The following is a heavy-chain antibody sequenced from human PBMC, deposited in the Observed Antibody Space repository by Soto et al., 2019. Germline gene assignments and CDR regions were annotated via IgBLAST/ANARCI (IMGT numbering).Heavy chain of an antibody. Sequence: GESLKISCKGSGYSFTSYWIGWVRQMPGKGLEWMGIIYPGDSDTRYSPSFQGQVTISADKSISTAYLQWSSLKASDTAMYYCARRRDRVAAAAPYYYYGMDVWGQGTTFTVSS. D-gene: IGHD6-13*01. V-gene: IGHV5-51*01. J-gene: IGHJ6*02. CDR1: GYSFTSYW. CDR3: ARRRDRVAAAAPYYYYGMDV. CDR2: IYPGDSDT.